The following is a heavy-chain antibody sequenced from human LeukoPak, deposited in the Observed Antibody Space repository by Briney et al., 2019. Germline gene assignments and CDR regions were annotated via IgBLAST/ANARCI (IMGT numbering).Heavy chain of an antibody. D-gene: IGHD1-26*01. CDR3: AKDKEWELLGGAFDI. CDR2: ISWNSGSI. CDR1: GFTFDDYA. J-gene: IGHJ3*02. Sequence: GGSLRLSCAASGFTFDDYAMHWVRQAPGKGLEWVSGISWNSGSIGYADSVKGRFTISRDNAKNSLYLKMNSLRAEDMALYYCAKDKEWELLGGAFDIWGQGTMVTVSS. V-gene: IGHV3-9*03.